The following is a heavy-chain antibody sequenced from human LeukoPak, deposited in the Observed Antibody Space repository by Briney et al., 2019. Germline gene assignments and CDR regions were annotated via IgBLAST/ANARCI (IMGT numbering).Heavy chain of an antibody. V-gene: IGHV3-23*01. CDR2: ISGNGDII. Sequence: GGSLRLSCAASGFTFTTYAMSWVRQAPGKGLEWVAAISGNGDIIYYADSVKGRFTLSRDNSRNTVKLQMNSLRADDTAVYYCAKASNSNVSRYWGQGTLVTVSS. D-gene: IGHD4-11*01. CDR1: GFTFTTYA. J-gene: IGHJ4*02. CDR3: AKASNSNVSRY.